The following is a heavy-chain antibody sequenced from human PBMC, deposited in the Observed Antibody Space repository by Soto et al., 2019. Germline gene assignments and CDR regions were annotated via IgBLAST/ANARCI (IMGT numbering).Heavy chain of an antibody. CDR2: IDSNGGT. CDR3: VRQGFGRLHGLVDV. J-gene: IGHJ6*02. V-gene: IGHV4-59*08. CDR1: DDSSSSYK. Sequence: PSETLSLTCTVSDDSSSSYKRSWIRQPPGRRLEWIGYIDSNGGTSYNPSLQSRVTISIDTSTKQFSLKLSSVTAADTAVYYCVRQGFGRLHGLVDVWGQGTTVTVSS. D-gene: IGHD3-10*01.